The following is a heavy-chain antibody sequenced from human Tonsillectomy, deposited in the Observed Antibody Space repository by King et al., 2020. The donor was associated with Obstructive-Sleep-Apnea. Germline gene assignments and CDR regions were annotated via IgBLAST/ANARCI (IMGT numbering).Heavy chain of an antibody. Sequence: VQLVESGGHLVQPGRSLRLSCAASGFTFDDYAMHWVRQAPGKGLEWVSGISWNSGSIGYADSVKGRFTISRDNAKNSLYLQMNSLRAEDTALYYCAKGEEWGLILGPVYFDYWGQGTLVTVSS. D-gene: IGHD1-26*01. V-gene: IGHV3-9*01. CDR3: AKGEEWGLILGPVYFDY. J-gene: IGHJ4*02. CDR1: GFTFDDYA. CDR2: ISWNSGSI.